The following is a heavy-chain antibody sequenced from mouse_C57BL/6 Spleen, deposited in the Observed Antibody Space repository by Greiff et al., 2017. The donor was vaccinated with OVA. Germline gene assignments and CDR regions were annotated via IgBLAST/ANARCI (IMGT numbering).Heavy chain of an antibody. CDR3: ARRGKDYFDY. J-gene: IGHJ2*01. CDR1: GFSLTSYG. Sequence: QVQLQQSGPGLVQPSQSLSITCTVSGFSLTSYGVHWVRQSPGKGLEWLGVIWRGGSTDYNAAFISRLSISKDNSKSQVFFKMNSLQADDTAIYYCARRGKDYFDYWGQGTTLTVSS. CDR2: IWRGGST. V-gene: IGHV2-2*01.